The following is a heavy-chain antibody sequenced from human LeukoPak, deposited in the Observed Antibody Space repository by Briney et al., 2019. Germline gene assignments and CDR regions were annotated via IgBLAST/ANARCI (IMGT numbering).Heavy chain of an antibody. D-gene: IGHD5-18*01. V-gene: IGHV4-39*07. Sequence: SETLSLTCTVSGGSISSSNFYWGWIRQPPGKGLEWIGSIYYSGSTYYNPSLKSRVTISVDTSKNQFSLKLSSVTAADTAVYYCARSFFDSYGFDYWGQGTLVTVSS. CDR2: IYYSGST. J-gene: IGHJ4*02. CDR1: GGSISSSNFY. CDR3: ARSFFDSYGFDY.